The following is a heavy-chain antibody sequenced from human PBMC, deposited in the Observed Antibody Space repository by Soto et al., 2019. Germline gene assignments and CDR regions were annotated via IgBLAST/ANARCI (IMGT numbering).Heavy chain of an antibody. CDR3: ARHRDTSSRYLLPDY. J-gene: IGHJ4*02. CDR2: IYYRGNT. CDR1: GGSISSGGHY. Sequence: QLHLQESGPGLVKPWETLSLTCTVSGGSISSGGHYWGWIRQPPGQGLEWIGNIYYRGNTYYNPPLRSRVTISVDTSKKQFSLKVTALTVADTAVYYCARHRDTSSRYLLPDYLGQGILVTVST. D-gene: IGHD6-13*01. V-gene: IGHV4-39*01.